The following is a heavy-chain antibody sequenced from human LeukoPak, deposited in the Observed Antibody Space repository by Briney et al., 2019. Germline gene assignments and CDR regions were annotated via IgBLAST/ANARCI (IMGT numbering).Heavy chain of an antibody. J-gene: IGHJ4*02. CDR1: GFIFSDYY. CDR2: ISPSGSAN. Sequence: GGSLRLSCAASGFIFSDYYMSWIRQALGKGLEWVSYISPSGSANYYADSVKGRFTVSRDNAQNSLYLQMNSLRAEDTAVYYCARVRGYSHGYADYWGQGTLVTVSS. CDR3: ARVRGYSHGYADY. D-gene: IGHD5-18*01. V-gene: IGHV3-11*04.